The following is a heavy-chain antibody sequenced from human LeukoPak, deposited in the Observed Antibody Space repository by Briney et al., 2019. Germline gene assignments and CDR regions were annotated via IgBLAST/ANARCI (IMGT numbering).Heavy chain of an antibody. D-gene: IGHD6-19*01. J-gene: IGHJ4*02. V-gene: IGHV3-23*01. Sequence: PGGSLRLSCAVSGVIFSNYAMAWVRQAPGKGLGWVSTISGSGAGTYYADSVKGRYTISRDNSKNTVFLQMNSLRAEDTAVYYCAKFAGDSSGLYSYFDYWGQGTLVTVSS. CDR1: GVIFSNYA. CDR2: ISGSGAGT. CDR3: AKFAGDSSGLYSYFDY.